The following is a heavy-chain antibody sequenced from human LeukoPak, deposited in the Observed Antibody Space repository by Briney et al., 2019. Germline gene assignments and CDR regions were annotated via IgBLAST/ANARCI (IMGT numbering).Heavy chain of an antibody. V-gene: IGHV4-31*03. D-gene: IGHD2-21*02. CDR2: IYYSGST. CDR1: GGSISSGGYY. CDR3: ARADVCGGDYSSFDY. Sequence: SETLSLTCTVSGGSISSGGYYWSWIRQHPGTGLEWIGYIYYSGSTYYNPSLKSRVTISVDTSKNQFSLKLSSVTAADTAVYYCARADVCGGDYSSFDYWGQGTLVTVSS. J-gene: IGHJ4*02.